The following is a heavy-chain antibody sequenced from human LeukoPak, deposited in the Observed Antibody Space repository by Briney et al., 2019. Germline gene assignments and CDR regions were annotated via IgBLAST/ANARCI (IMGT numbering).Heavy chain of an antibody. D-gene: IGHD6-19*01. CDR3: ATAVAGTGAFDI. CDR2: TYYRFKWYN. Sequence: SQTLSLTCAISGDSVSSNSAAWNWIRQSPSRGLGWLGRTYYRFKWYNDYAVSVKSRITINPDTSKNQFSLQLNSVTPEDTAVYYCATAVAGTGAFDIWGQGTMVTVSS. V-gene: IGHV6-1*01. J-gene: IGHJ3*02. CDR1: GDSVSSNSAA.